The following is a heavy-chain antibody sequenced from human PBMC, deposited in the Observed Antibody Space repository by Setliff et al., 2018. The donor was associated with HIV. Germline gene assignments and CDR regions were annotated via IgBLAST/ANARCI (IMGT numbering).Heavy chain of an antibody. D-gene: IGHD2-15*01. V-gene: IGHV3-30*02. CDR1: GFTFSSYG. J-gene: IGHJ3*02. Sequence: GGSLRLSCAASGFTFSSYGMHWVRQAPGKGLEWVAVIWYDGSNKYYADSVKGRFTISRDNSKNTLYLQMNSLRAEDTAVYYCAKVLIWSFEPPYDAFGIWGQGTMVTVS. CDR2: IWYDGSNK. CDR3: AKVLIWSFEPPYDAFGI.